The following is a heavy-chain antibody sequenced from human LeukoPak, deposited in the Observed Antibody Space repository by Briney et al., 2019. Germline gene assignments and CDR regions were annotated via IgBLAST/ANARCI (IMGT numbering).Heavy chain of an antibody. J-gene: IGHJ4*02. D-gene: IGHD5-12*01. Sequence: PGGSLRLSCAASGFTFSTYGMHWVRQAPGKGLDWVAVISYDGSNKYYADSVKGRFTISRDNSKNTVYLQMNSLRPEDTAMYYCAREGGYVFDYWGQGTLVTVSS. V-gene: IGHV3-30*03. CDR3: AREGGYVFDY. CDR1: GFTFSTYG. CDR2: ISYDGSNK.